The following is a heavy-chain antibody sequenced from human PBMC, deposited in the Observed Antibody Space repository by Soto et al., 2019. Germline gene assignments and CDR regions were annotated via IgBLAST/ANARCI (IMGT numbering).Heavy chain of an antibody. D-gene: IGHD6-19*01. CDR1: GYTFTSYY. CDR3: ASDRRGGIAVAYYYYYGMDV. CDR2: INPSGGST. J-gene: IGHJ6*02. Sequence: ASVKVSCKASGYTFTSYYMHWVRQAPGQGLEWMGIINPSGGSTSYAQKFQGRVTMTRDTSTSTVYMELSSLRSEDTAVYYCASDRRGGIAVAYYYYYGMDVWGQGTTVTVSS. V-gene: IGHV1-46*01.